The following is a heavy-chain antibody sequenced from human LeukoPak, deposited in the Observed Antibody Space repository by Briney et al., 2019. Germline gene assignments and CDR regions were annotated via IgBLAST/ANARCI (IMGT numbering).Heavy chain of an antibody. V-gene: IGHV4-59*01. CDR3: ARFYYDSSGYYGSNYFDY. CDR2: IYYSGST. J-gene: IGHJ4*02. D-gene: IGHD3-22*01. Sequence: PSETLSLTCTVSGGSISSYYWSWIRQPPGKGLEWIGYIYYSGSTNYNPSLKSRVTISVDTSKNQFSLKLSSVTAADTAVYYCARFYYDSSGYYGSNYFDYWGQGTLVTVSS. CDR1: GGSISSYY.